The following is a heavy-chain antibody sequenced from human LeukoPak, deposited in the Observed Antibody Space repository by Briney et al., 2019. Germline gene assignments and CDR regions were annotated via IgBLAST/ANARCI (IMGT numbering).Heavy chain of an antibody. Sequence: SETLSLTCTVSGGSISSSSYYWGWIRQPPGKGLEWIGSIYYSGSTYYNPSLKSRVTISVDTSKNQLSLKLSSVTAADTAVYYCARGARSPGLKSIAARSPLDYWGQGTLVTVSS. J-gene: IGHJ4*02. V-gene: IGHV4-39*07. CDR2: IYYSGST. CDR1: GGSISSSSYY. D-gene: IGHD6-6*01. CDR3: ARGARSPGLKSIAARSPLDY.